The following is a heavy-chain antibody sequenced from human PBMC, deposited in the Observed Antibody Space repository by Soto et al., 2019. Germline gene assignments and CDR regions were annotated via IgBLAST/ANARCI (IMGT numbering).Heavy chain of an antibody. Sequence: SETLSLTCTVSGGSISSGDYYWSWIRQPPGKGLEWIGYIYYSGSTYYNPSLKSRVTISVDTSKNQLSLKLSSVTAADTAVYYCARVRGVTIFGVASGYFDYWGQGTLVTVSS. D-gene: IGHD3-3*01. CDR1: GGSISSGDYY. CDR3: ARVRGVTIFGVASGYFDY. CDR2: IYYSGST. J-gene: IGHJ4*02. V-gene: IGHV4-30-4*01.